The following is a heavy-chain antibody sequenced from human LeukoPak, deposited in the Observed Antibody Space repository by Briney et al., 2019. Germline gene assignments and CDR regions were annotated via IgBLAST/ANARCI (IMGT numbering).Heavy chain of an antibody. CDR2: INPNSGST. V-gene: IGHV1-2*02. Sequence: GASVKVSCKASGYTFTGYYMHWVRQAPGQGLEWMGWINPNSGSTNYAQKFQGRVTMTRDTSISTAYMELSRLRSDDTAVYYCARDRGYCRGGSCYPGVYWGQGTLVTVSS. CDR1: GYTFTGYY. CDR3: ARDRGYCRGGSCYPGVY. D-gene: IGHD2-15*01. J-gene: IGHJ4*02.